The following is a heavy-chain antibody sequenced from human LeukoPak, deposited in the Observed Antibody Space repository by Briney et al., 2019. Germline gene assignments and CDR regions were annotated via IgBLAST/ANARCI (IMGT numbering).Heavy chain of an antibody. CDR2: IFYNGGT. Sequence: SETLSLTCIVSGDSIDSYYWSWIRQPPGKGLEWISYIFYNGGTNYNPSLKSRVTTSVDTSKNLFSLKLKSLTAADTAVYYCARSFSGYDGFDYWGQGTLVTVSS. CDR3: ARSFSGYDGFDY. V-gene: IGHV4-59*08. D-gene: IGHD5-12*01. J-gene: IGHJ4*02. CDR1: GDSIDSYY.